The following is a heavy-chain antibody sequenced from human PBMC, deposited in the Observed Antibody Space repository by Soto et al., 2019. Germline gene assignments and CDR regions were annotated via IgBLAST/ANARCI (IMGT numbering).Heavy chain of an antibody. D-gene: IGHD4-4*01. CDR2: IGVGGEYT. CDR1: GFTPSSYA. J-gene: IGHJ5*02. CDR3: ARGGTTTVAPATKGLDP. V-gene: IGHV3-23*01. Sequence: QLLESGGGLVQPGGSLRLSCVTYGFTPSSYAMTWVRQSPGKGLEWVSSIGVGGEYTYYADSVKGRFSISTDNSKKTPFLQLNSLTADDTAVYYCARGGTTTVAPATKGLDPWGQGTLVTVSS.